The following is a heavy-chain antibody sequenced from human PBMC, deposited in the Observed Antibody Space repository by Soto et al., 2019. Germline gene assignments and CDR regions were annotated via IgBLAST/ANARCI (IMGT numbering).Heavy chain of an antibody. D-gene: IGHD3-9*01. J-gene: IGHJ6*02. CDR2: IYHSGST. CDR1: GGSISSSNW. Sequence: SETLSLTCAVSGGSISSSNWWSWVRQPPGKGLEWIGEIYHSGSTNYNPSLKSRVTISVDKSKNQFSLKLSSVTAADTAVYYCARAFEGYYDILTGYYRNYYGMDVWGQGTTVTVSS. V-gene: IGHV4-4*02. CDR3: ARAFEGYYDILTGYYRNYYGMDV.